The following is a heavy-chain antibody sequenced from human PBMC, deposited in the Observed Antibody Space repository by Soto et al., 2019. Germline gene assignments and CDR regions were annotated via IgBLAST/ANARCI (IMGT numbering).Heavy chain of an antibody. CDR2: ISSNSAYI. D-gene: IGHD2-15*01. CDR1: GFTFRSFT. Sequence: PGGSLRLSCAASGFTFRSFTMNWVRQAPGKGLEWVSTISSNSAYIYYTDALRGRFTISRDNAKNSLYLQMDSLRDDDTAVCFCARLGISALDSWGQGALVTVSS. CDR3: ARLGISALDS. V-gene: IGHV3-21*01. J-gene: IGHJ5*01.